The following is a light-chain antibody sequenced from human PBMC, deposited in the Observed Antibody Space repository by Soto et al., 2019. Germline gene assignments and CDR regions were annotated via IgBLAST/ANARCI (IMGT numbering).Light chain of an antibody. Sequence: IQFTQSPSSLSATVGDRVAITWRASQAINSYLVWYQQKPRRAPKLLIYAASTLQTGVPSRFSGSGSGTDFTLTISSLQPDDFATYYCQQVPGYPLTFGQRTRPEI. J-gene: IGKJ5*01. V-gene: IGKV1-9*01. CDR1: QAINSY. CDR3: QQVPGYPLT. CDR2: AAS.